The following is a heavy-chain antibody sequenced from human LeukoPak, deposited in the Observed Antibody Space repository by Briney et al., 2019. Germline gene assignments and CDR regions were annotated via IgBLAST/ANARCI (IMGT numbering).Heavy chain of an antibody. CDR1: GFTFSDYY. V-gene: IGHV3-11*01. CDR3: ARRFHWNHNAFDI. CDR2: ISSSGSTI. J-gene: IGHJ3*02. Sequence: GGSLRLSCAASGFTFSDYYMSWIRQAPGEGREWVSYISSSGSTIYYADSVKGRFTISRDNAKNSLYLQMNSLRAEDTAVYYCARRFHWNHNAFDIWGQGTMVTVSS. D-gene: IGHD1-1*01.